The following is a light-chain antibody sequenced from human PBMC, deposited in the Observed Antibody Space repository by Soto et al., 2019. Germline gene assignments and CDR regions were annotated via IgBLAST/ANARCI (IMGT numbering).Light chain of an antibody. CDR2: GAS. CDR3: QQYNNWPQT. CDR1: QSVSYY. J-gene: IGKJ1*01. V-gene: IGKV3-15*01. Sequence: EIVLTQSPGTLSLSPGERATLSCRASQSVSYYLAWYQQKPGQGPRLLIYGASTRATGIPARFSGSGSGTEFTLTISSLQSEDFAVYYCQQYNNWPQTFGQGTKVDNK.